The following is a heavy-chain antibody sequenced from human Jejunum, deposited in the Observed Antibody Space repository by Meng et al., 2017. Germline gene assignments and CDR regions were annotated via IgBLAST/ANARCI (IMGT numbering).Heavy chain of an antibody. CDR3: VDSKWSANY. D-gene: IGHD3-3*01. CDR1: GGSFSGHY. V-gene: IGHV4-34*01. J-gene: IGHJ4*02. CDR2: INDSGST. Sequence: QVQLQQWGAGLLQPSETLSLACAVYGGSFSGHYWTWIRQPPGKGLEWIGEINDSGSTQYNPSLGSRVTISVDTSKSQFSLKLISVTAADTGVYYCVDSKWSANYWGQGTLVTVFS.